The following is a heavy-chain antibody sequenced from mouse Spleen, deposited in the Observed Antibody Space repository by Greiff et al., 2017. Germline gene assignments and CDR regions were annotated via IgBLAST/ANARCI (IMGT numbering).Heavy chain of an antibody. CDR3: TRGTPYYFDY. V-gene: IGHV1-15*01. J-gene: IGHJ2*01. CDR2: IDPETGGT. Sequence: QVQLQQSGAELVRPGASVTLSCKASGYTFTDYEMHWVKQTPVHGLEWIGAIDPETGGTAYNQKFKGKAILTADKSSSTAYMELRSLTSEDSAVYYCTRGTPYYFDYWGQGTTLTVSS. CDR1: GYTFTDYE.